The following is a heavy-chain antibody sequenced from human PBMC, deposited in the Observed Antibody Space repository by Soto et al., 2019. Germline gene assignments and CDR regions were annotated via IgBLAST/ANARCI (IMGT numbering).Heavy chain of an antibody. CDR3: AKFSYDSSGYLFDY. D-gene: IGHD3-22*01. Sequence: ASVKLSCKAIGYSFTSHYMHLVRQAPGQGLEWMGTIYPGGVNVAYADSVKGRFTISRDNSKNTLYLQMNSLRAEDTAVYYCAKFSYDSSGYLFDYWGQGTLVTVSS. CDR1: GYSFTSHY. J-gene: IGHJ4*02. V-gene: IGHV1-46*04. CDR2: IYPGGVNV.